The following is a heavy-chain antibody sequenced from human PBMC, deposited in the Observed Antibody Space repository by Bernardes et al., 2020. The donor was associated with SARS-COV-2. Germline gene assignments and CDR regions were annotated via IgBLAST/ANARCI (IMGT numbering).Heavy chain of an antibody. CDR3: ARGVRRLRVRAAAVSWDDCFDP. V-gene: IGHV4-34*01. D-gene: IGHD6-13*01. CDR2: INHSGST. J-gene: IGHJ5*02. Sequence: SETLSLTCAVYGGSFSGYYWSWIRQPPGKGLEWIGEINHSGSTNYNPSLKSRVTISVDTSKNQFSLKLSSVTAADTAVYYCARGVRRLRVRAAAVSWDDCFDPWGQGTLVTVSS. CDR1: GGSFSGYY.